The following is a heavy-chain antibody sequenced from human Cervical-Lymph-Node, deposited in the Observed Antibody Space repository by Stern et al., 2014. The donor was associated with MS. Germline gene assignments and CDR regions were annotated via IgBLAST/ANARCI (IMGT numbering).Heavy chain of an antibody. J-gene: IGHJ4*02. Sequence: QVQLQESGPGLVKPSQTLSLTCTVSGGSISSGGYYWSWIRQHPGKGLEWIGYIYYSGSTYYNPSLKSRVTISVDTSKNQFSLKLSSVTAADTAVYYCARERYCSSTSCYPPALDYWGQGTLVTVSS. V-gene: IGHV4-31*03. D-gene: IGHD2-2*01. CDR1: GGSISSGGYY. CDR2: IYYSGST. CDR3: ARERYCSSTSCYPPALDY.